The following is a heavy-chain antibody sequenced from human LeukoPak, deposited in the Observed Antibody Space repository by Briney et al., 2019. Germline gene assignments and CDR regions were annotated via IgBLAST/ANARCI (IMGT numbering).Heavy chain of an antibody. D-gene: IGHD3-22*01. CDR3: ARNRYYYDSSGYYPVDY. V-gene: IGHV3-21*01. CDR2: ISSFGSYI. CDR1: GFTFSSYE. J-gene: IGHJ4*02. Sequence: GGSLRLSCAASGFTFSSYEMNWVRQAPGKGLEWVSSISSFGSYIYYADSVKGRFTISRDNAKNSLFLQMNSLRAEDTAIYYCARNRYYYDSSGYYPVDYWGQGTLVTVSS.